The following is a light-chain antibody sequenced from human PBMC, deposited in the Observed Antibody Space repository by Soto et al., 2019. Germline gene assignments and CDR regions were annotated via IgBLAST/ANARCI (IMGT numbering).Light chain of an antibody. CDR1: RSLSSD. Sequence: IVLMQSPDTLSLSPGERATLSCRASRSLSSDYLAWYQQKPGQTPRLLMYGASTRPTGIPARFSGSGSGTEFTLTIISLQSEDSAVYYCQQYNDWPLTFGGGTKVDIK. V-gene: IGKV3D-15*01. J-gene: IGKJ4*01. CDR2: GAS. CDR3: QQYNDWPLT.